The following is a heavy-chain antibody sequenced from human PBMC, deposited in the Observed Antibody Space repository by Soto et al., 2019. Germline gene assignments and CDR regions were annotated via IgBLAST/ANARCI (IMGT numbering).Heavy chain of an antibody. CDR1: GGTVSSYA. CDR2: FIPIFVSA. Sequence: QLHLVQSGAEVKKAGSSVKVSCKASGGTVSSYAITWVRQAPGKGLEWMGVFIPIFVSAHYAPKFQGRITITADESTSTAYMELGGLTSEDTAMYYWARDVSSDTTGFRGYDLWGQGTQVTVSS. J-gene: IGHJ4*02. V-gene: IGHV1-69*01. CDR3: ARDVSSDTTGFRGYDL. D-gene: IGHD3-10*01.